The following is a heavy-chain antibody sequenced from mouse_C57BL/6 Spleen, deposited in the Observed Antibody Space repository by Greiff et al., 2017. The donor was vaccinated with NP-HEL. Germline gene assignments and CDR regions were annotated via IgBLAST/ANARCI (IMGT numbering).Heavy chain of an antibody. Sequence: DVKLVESGGGLVQPKGSLKLSCAASGFSFNTYAMNWVRQAPGKGLEWVARIRSKSNNYATYYADSVKDRFTISRDDSESMLYLQMNNLKTEDTAMYYCVRSLYGSSYWDYFDYWGQGTTLTVSS. J-gene: IGHJ2*01. D-gene: IGHD1-1*01. CDR2: IRSKSNNYAT. CDR1: GFSFNTYA. CDR3: VRSLYGSSYWDYFDY. V-gene: IGHV10-1*01.